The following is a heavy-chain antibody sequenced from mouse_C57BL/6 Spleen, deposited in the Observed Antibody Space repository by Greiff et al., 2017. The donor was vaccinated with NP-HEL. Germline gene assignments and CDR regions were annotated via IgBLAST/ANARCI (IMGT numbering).Heavy chain of an antibody. CDR2: INPSNGGT. D-gene: IGHD1-1*01. J-gene: IGHJ4*01. V-gene: IGHV1-53*01. CDR3: ARGKGLFAMDY. CDR1: GYTFTSYW. Sequence: QVQLKQSGTELVKPGASVKLSCKASGYTFTSYWMHWVKQRPGQGLEWIGNINPSNGGTNYNEKFKSKATLTVDKSSSTAYMQLSSLTSEDSAVYYCARGKGLFAMDYWGQGTSVTVSS.